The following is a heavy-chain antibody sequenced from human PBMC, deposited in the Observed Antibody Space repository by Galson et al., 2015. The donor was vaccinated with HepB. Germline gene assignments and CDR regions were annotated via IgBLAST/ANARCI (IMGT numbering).Heavy chain of an antibody. CDR3: AKDPYLYSALAGTMAGFEY. V-gene: IGHV3-30*18. CDR2: ISYDGSNK. CDR1: GFTFSNYG. J-gene: IGHJ4*02. D-gene: IGHD6-19*01. Sequence: SLRLSCAASGFTFSNYGMHWVRQAPGKGLEWAAVISYDGSNKYYADSVKGRFTISRDNSKNTLYLQMNSLRAEDTALYYCAKDPYLYSALAGTMAGFEYWGRGTLVTVSS.